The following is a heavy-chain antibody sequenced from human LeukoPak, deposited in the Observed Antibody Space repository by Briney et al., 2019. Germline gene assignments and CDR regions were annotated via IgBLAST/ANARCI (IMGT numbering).Heavy chain of an antibody. J-gene: IGHJ4*02. Sequence: SVKVSCKASGGTFSSYAISWVRQAPGQGLEWMGGIIPIFGTANYAQKFQGRVTITADKSTSTAYMELSSLRSEDTAVYYCARRGITAGGIDYWGQGTLVTVSS. CDR2: IIPIFGTA. CDR1: GGTFSSYA. D-gene: IGHD3-10*01. CDR3: ARRGITAGGIDY. V-gene: IGHV1-69*06.